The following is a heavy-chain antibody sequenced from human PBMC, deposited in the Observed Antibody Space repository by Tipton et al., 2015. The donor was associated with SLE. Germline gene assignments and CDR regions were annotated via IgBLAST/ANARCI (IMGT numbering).Heavy chain of an antibody. CDR2: IKEDGLET. V-gene: IGHV3-7*01. D-gene: IGHD1-14*01. Sequence: SLRLSCAASGFTFSSYWMNWVRQAPGKGLEWVANIKEDGLETYYVDSVKGRFTISRDNAKNSLFLQMTSLTAEDTAVYYCARDHGAVKEPTWYFDYWGQGMLVTVSS. CDR1: GFTFSSYW. J-gene: IGHJ4*02. CDR3: ARDHGAVKEPTWYFDY.